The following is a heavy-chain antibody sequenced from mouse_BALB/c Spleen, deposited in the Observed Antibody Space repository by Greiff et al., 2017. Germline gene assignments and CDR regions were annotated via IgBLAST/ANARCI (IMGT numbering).Heavy chain of an antibody. CDR3: ATQFITTANFDY. V-gene: IGHV3-6*02. CDR2: ISYDGSN. Sequence: EVKLQESGPGLVKPSQSLSLTCSVTGYSITSGYYWNWIRQFPGNKLEWMGYISYDGSNNYNPSLKNRISITRDTSKNQFFLKLNSVTTEDTATYYCATQFITTANFDYWGQGTTLTVSS. J-gene: IGHJ2*01. CDR1: GYSITSGYY. D-gene: IGHD1-2*01.